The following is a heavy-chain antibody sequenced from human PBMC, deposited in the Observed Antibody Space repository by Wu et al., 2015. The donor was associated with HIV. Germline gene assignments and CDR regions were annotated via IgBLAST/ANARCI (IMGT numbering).Heavy chain of an antibody. CDR1: GGTFNSYA. Sequence: QVQLAQSGAEVKKPGSSVKISCKASGGTFNSYALNWVRQAPGQGLEWVGRIIPVLRTTDYAQKFQGRVTIITDESTSTAYMELSSLRSEDTAVYYCARDPPPVVTPNDYYYGMDVWGQGTTVTVSS. J-gene: IGHJ6*02. V-gene: IGHV1-69*11. CDR3: ARDPPPVVTPNDYYYGMDV. D-gene: IGHD4-23*01. CDR2: IIPVLRTT.